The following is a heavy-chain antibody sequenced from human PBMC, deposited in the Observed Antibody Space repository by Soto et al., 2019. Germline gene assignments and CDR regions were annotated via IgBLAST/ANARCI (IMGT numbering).Heavy chain of an antibody. D-gene: IGHD1-1*01. Sequence: PGWSLRRSCEASGFALSTYWMSWVRQATGKGLEWVANIKQDGSVKHYVDSVRGRFTISRDNAKNSLFLQMNSLSAEDTAVYYCARLTETDTTFVYWGKGTQVTVSS. CDR2: IKQDGSVK. CDR1: GFALSTYW. J-gene: IGHJ4*02. V-gene: IGHV3-7*03. CDR3: ARLTETDTTFVY.